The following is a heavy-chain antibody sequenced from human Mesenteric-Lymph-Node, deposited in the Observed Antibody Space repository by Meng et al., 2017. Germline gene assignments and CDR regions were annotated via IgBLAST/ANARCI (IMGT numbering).Heavy chain of an antibody. J-gene: IGHJ4*02. Sequence: QEAAPSIVHPSQTLSLTCTFAGASGSSGCYYWTWIRQHPGKGLEWFGHIYYSGSTFYNPSLKRRVIISIDTSKNQFSLNLRSVTAADTAVYYCARVSSGWDYFDYWGQGTLVTVSS. CDR1: GASGSSGCYY. CDR2: IYYSGST. V-gene: IGHV4-31*03. CDR3: ARVSSGWDYFDY. D-gene: IGHD6-19*01.